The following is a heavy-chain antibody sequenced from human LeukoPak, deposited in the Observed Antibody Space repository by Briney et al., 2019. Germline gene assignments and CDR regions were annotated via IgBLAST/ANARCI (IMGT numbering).Heavy chain of an antibody. V-gene: IGHV3-30*02. J-gene: IGHJ4*02. D-gene: IGHD6-19*01. CDR1: GFPFSDYV. CDR3: AKDRWGAVASFDY. CDR2: IRYDGNNK. Sequence: RGSLRLSCAASGFPFSDYVMHWVRQAPGKGLEWVAVIRYDGNNKYYADSVKGRFTISRDNSKNMLYLQMNSLGTEDTAVYYCAKDRWGAVASFDYWGQGTLVTVSS.